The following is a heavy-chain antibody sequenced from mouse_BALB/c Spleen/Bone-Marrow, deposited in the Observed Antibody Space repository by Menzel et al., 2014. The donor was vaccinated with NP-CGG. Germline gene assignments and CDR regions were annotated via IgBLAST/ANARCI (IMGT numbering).Heavy chain of an antibody. J-gene: IGHJ4*01. CDR2: INPNNDGS. Sequence: QLQESGPELVKPGASVKMSCKASGFTFTSYVMHWVRQKPGQGLEWIGFINPNNDGSKYNEKFKGKSTLTSDKSSSTVYMELSSLTAEDSAVYYCARGKNYAMDYWGQGTSVTVSS. CDR3: ARGKNYAMDY. CDR1: GFTFTSYV. D-gene: IGHD2-1*01. V-gene: IGHV1-14*01.